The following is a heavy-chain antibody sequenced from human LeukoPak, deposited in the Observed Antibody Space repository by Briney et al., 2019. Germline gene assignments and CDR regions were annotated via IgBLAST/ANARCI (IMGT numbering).Heavy chain of an antibody. Sequence: GGSLRLSCAASAFTFSSYWMSWVRQAPGKGLEWIGFIRSSGTTQYAASVKGRFTISRDDSKSIAYLQMNSLKTEDTAVYYCTRDRFYVWFDPWGQGTLVTVSS. CDR2: IRSSGTT. D-gene: IGHD3-16*01. V-gene: IGHV3-49*04. CDR1: AFTFSSYW. CDR3: TRDRFYVWFDP. J-gene: IGHJ5*02.